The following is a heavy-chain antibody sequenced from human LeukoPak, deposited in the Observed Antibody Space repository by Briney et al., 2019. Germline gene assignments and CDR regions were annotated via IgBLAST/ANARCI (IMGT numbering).Heavy chain of an antibody. J-gene: IGHJ5*01. Sequence: GRSLRLSCAASEFTFDDYAMHWVRQAPGKGLEWVSGINWNSAETGYADSVNGRFIISRDNANNSLYLQMNSLRPEDTAFYYCVKDNLDWLSNWFDSWGQGTLVTVSS. V-gene: IGHV3-9*01. CDR1: EFTFDDYA. D-gene: IGHD3-9*01. CDR2: INWNSAET. CDR3: VKDNLDWLSNWFDS.